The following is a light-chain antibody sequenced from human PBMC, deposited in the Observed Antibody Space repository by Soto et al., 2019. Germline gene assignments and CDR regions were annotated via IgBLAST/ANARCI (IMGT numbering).Light chain of an antibody. Sequence: QSALTQPASVSGSPGQSITISCTGTSSDVGSYNLVSWYQQHPGKAPKLMIYEGSKRPSGVSNRFSGSKSGNTAPLTISGPQAEDEADYYWFPFAGSRPAVVFRRGTKLPLL. J-gene: IGLJ2*01. CDR1: SSDVGSYNL. CDR2: EGS. CDR3: FPFAGSRPAVV. V-gene: IGLV2-23*01.